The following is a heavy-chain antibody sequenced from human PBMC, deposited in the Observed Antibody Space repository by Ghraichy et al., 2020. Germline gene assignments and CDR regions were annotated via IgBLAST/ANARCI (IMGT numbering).Heavy chain of an antibody. V-gene: IGHV1-2*06. J-gene: IGHJ5*02. CDR2: INPNSGGT. Sequence: ASVKVSCKASGYTFTGYYMHWVRQAPGQGLEWMGRINPNSGGTNYAQKFQGRVTMTRDTSISTAYMELSRLRSDDTAVYYCAREYSYGYRTVFGGFDPWGQGTLVTVSS. D-gene: IGHD5-18*01. CDR1: GYTFTGYY. CDR3: AREYSYGYRTVFGGFDP.